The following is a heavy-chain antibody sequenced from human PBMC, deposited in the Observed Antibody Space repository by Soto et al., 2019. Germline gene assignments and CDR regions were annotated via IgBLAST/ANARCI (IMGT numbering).Heavy chain of an antibody. J-gene: IGHJ4*02. CDR2: IIAYNGNT. CDR3: SREGYYGYGSADY. V-gene: IGHV1-18*01. Sequence: QVQLVQSGAEVKKPGASVKVSCKDSGYTFNRYGIRRVRQAPGQGLEWMGWIIAYNGNTNYAQKLQSRVTMQTDTSTSAAYMELRSVTSDDTAVYCCSREGYYGYGSADYWGQGTLVTVSS. CDR1: GYTFNRYG. D-gene: IGHD3-10*01.